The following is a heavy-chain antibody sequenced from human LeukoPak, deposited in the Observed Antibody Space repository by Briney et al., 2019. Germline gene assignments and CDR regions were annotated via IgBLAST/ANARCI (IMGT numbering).Heavy chain of an antibody. CDR1: GFTFSDYY. CDR2: ISGSASTI. Sequence: GGSLRLSCAASGFTFSDYYMSWIRQAPGRGLEWVSYISGSASTIYYADSAKGRFTISRDNAKNSLYLQMNSLRAEDKAVYYCARDGLQAYYDSSGFFDYWGQGTLVTVSS. V-gene: IGHV3-11*04. CDR3: ARDGLQAYYDSSGFFDY. J-gene: IGHJ4*02. D-gene: IGHD3-22*01.